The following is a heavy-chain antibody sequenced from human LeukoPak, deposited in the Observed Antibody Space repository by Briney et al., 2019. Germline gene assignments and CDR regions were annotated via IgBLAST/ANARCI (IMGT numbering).Heavy chain of an antibody. V-gene: IGHV4-34*01. J-gene: IGHJ4*02. CDR2: INHSGST. D-gene: IGHD3-9*01. CDR1: GGSFSGYY. Sequence: SETLSLTCAVYGGSFSGYYWSWIRQPPVKGLEWIGEINHSGSTNYNPSLKSRVTISVDTSKNQFSLKLSSVTAADTAVYYCARGLSGDILTGREGCFDYWGQGTLVTVSS. CDR3: ARGLSGDILTGREGCFDY.